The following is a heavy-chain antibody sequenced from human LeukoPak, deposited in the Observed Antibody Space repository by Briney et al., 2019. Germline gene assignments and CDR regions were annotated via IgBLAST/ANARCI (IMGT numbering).Heavy chain of an antibody. V-gene: IGHV4-39*01. D-gene: IGHD3-10*01. CDR1: GGSISRSSYY. Sequence: SSATLSLTCTVSGGSISRSSYYWGWIRQPPGKGLAWIGSMHYSGSTYYNPSLRSRVTISVDTSKNQFPLKLSSVTAADTAVYYCARVGSQTTNLNWFDPWGQGTLVTVSS. CDR3: ARVGSQTTNLNWFDP. J-gene: IGHJ5*02. CDR2: MHYSGST.